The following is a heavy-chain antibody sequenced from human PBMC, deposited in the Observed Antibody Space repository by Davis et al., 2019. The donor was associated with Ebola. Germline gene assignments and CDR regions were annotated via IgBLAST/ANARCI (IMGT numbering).Heavy chain of an antibody. V-gene: IGHV3-48*02. CDR1: GFTFSSYS. J-gene: IGHJ6*02. Sequence: GESLKISCAASGFTFSSYSMNWVRQAPGKGLEWVSYISSSSSTIYYADSVKGRFTISRDNAKNSLYLQMNSLRDEDTAVYYCAREAGRGYYYGMDVWGQGTTVTVSS. CDR2: ISSSSSTI. CDR3: AREAGRGYYYGMDV.